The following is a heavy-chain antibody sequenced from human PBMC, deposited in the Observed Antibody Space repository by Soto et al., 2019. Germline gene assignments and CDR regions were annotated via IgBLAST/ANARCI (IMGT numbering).Heavy chain of an antibody. CDR3: ARGGLYAYYKDL. V-gene: IGHV3-74*01. D-gene: IGHD3-16*01. CDR2: INPDGSTT. CDR1: GFTFSSHW. J-gene: IGHJ5*02. Sequence: EVQLVESGGGLVQPGGSLRLSCAASGFTFSSHWMHWARQAPGAGLVWVARINPDGSTTNFADSVKGRFTVSRDNAKNTVYLQVNSLRAGDTVVYYCARGGLYAYYKDLWGQGTLVTVSS.